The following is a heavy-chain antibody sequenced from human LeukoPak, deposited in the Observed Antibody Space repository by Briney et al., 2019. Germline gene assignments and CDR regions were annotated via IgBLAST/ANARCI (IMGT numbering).Heavy chain of an antibody. Sequence: GGALRLSCAASAFTFSSYAMSWVRQAPGKGLEWVSAISGSGGRTYYADSVKGRFTISRDNSKNTLYLQMNSMSAEDTAVYYCAKEDNDILTGYYPPSLDIWGQGTMVTVSS. CDR2: ISGSGGRT. J-gene: IGHJ3*02. D-gene: IGHD3-9*01. CDR3: AKEDNDILTGYYPPSLDI. V-gene: IGHV3-23*01. CDR1: AFTFSSYA.